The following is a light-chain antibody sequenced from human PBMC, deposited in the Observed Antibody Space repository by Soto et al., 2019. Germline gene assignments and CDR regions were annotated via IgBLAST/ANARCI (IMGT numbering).Light chain of an antibody. CDR1: SRDVGEYNY. CDR2: DVS. V-gene: IGLV2-14*01. J-gene: IGLJ1*01. CDR3: SSYTSSSTPYV. Sequence: QSALTQPASVSGSPGQSITISCTGTSRDVGEYNYVSWYQQHPGKAPKLMIYDVSDRPSGVSNRFSGSKSGNTASLTISGIQAEDEADYYCSSYTSSSTPYVFGTGTKLTVL.